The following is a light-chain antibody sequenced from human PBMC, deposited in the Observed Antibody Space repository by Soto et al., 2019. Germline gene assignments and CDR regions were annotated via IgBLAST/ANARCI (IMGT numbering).Light chain of an antibody. V-gene: IGLV2-14*01. CDR3: SSYTSRSTYV. CDR1: STDVGAYNS. Sequence: QSVLTQPASVSGSPGQSITISCTGTSTDVGAYNSVSWYQQHPGEAPKLVIYEVSNRASGLSDRLSASKSGNTASLTISGLQPGDEADYYCSSYTSRSTYVFGTGTKVTVL. CDR2: EVS. J-gene: IGLJ1*01.